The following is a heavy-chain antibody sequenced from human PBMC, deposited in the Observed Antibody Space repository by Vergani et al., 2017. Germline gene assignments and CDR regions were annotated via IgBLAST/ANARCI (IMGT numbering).Heavy chain of an antibody. Sequence: QVQLQQWGAGLLKPSETLSLTCTVSGGSISSTSYYWGWIRQPPGKGLEWIGSIYNSGSTYYNPSLKSRVTISVDTSKNQFSLKLSSVTAADTAVYYCARHYAGGPSSTFDYWGQGTLVTVSS. V-gene: IGHV4-39*01. CDR2: IYNSGST. J-gene: IGHJ4*02. CDR1: GGSISSTSYY. D-gene: IGHD6-13*01. CDR3: ARHYAGGPSSTFDY.